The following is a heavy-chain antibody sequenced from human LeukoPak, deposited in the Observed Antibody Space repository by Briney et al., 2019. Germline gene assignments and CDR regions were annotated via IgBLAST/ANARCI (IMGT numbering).Heavy chain of an antibody. V-gene: IGHV3-30*18. CDR1: GFTFSSYG. J-gene: IGHJ6*02. CDR2: ISYDGSNK. Sequence: GGSLGLSCAASGFTFSSYGMHWVRQAPGKGLEWVAVISYDGSNKYYADSVKGRFTISRDNSKNTLYLQMNSLRAEDTAVYYCAKARCSSTSCYPKYYYYYGMDVWGQGTTVTVSS. D-gene: IGHD2-2*01. CDR3: AKARCSSTSCYPKYYYYYGMDV.